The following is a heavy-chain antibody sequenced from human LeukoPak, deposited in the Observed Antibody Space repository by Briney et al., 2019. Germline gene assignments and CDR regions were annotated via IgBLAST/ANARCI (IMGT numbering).Heavy chain of an antibody. CDR1: GFTFSDYY. Sequence: PGGSLRLSCAASGFTFSDYYMSWIRQAPGKGLEWVSYISSSGSTIYYADSVKGRFTISRDNSKNTLYLQMGSLRAEDMAVYYCARSSLVAGANWFDPWGQGTLVTVSS. V-gene: IGHV3-11*04. D-gene: IGHD6-19*01. CDR3: ARSSLVAGANWFDP. J-gene: IGHJ5*02. CDR2: ISSSGSTI.